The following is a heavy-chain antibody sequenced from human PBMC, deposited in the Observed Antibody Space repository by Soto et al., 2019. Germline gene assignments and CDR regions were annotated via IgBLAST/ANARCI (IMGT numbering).Heavy chain of an antibody. V-gene: IGHV1-2*02. D-gene: IGHD2-8*01. CDR3: ARGSPKVYAIENPYYYGMDV. CDR1: GYTFTGYY. CDR2: INPNSGGT. Sequence: VKVSCKASGYTFTGYYMHWVRQAPGQGLEWMGWINPNSGGTNYAQKFQGRVTMTRDTSISTAYMELSRLRSDDTAVYYCARGSPKVYAIENPYYYGMDVWRQRTTVTVSS. J-gene: IGHJ6*02.